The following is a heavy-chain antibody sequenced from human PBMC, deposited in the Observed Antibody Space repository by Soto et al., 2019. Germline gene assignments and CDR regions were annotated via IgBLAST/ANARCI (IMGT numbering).Heavy chain of an antibody. D-gene: IGHD6-13*01. CDR3: ARSVLVLSGHIAD. V-gene: IGHV1-3*01. CDR2: INASNGST. CDR1: GYTFTSYA. J-gene: IGHJ1*01. Sequence: ASVKVSCKASGYTFTSYAMHWVRQAPGQRLEWMGMINASNGSTNYAQKFQGRVTMTRDTSTSTVYMELSSLRSEDTAVYYCARSVLVLSGHIADWGQGTLVTVSS.